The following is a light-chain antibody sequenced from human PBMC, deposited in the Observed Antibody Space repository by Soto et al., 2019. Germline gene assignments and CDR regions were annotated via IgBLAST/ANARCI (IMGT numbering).Light chain of an antibody. J-gene: IGKJ2*01. CDR1: QSIATF. CDR2: DAS. V-gene: IGKV3-11*01. Sequence: EIVLPQSPATLSLSPGERTTLSCRASQSIATFLTWYQQKPGQPPRLLIYDASKRTTGIPARFSGSGSGSDFSLTISSLEPDDFAIYYCQQRTNWPPTHTFGQGTKLEIK. CDR3: QQRTNWPPTHT.